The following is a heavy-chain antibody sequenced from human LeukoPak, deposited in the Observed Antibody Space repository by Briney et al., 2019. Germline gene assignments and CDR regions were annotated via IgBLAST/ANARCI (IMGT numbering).Heavy chain of an antibody. V-gene: IGHV1-2*06. CDR3: ARMSIAARRFDY. CDR2: INPNSGGT. Sequence: ASVKVSCKASGYTFTGYYMHWVRQAPGQGFEWMGRINPNSGGTNYAQKFQGRVTMTRDASISTAYMELSRLRSDDTAVYYCARMSIAARRFDYWGQGTLVTVSS. J-gene: IGHJ4*02. CDR1: GYTFTGYY. D-gene: IGHD6-6*01.